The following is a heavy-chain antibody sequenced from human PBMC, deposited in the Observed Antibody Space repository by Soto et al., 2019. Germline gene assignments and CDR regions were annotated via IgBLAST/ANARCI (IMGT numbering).Heavy chain of an antibody. J-gene: IGHJ6*02. Sequence: SVKVSCKASGYTFTNFGISWVRQAPGQGLEWMGGIIPIFGTANYAQKFQGRVTITADESTSTAYMELSSLRSEDTAVYYCATGFRSIAARVYYYYGMDVWGQGTTVTVSS. D-gene: IGHD6-6*01. V-gene: IGHV1-69*13. CDR1: GYTFTNFG. CDR2: IIPIFGTA. CDR3: ATGFRSIAARVYYYYGMDV.